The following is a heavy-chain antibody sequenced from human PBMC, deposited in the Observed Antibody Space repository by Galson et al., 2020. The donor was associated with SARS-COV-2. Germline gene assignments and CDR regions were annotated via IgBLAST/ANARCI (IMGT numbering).Heavy chain of an antibody. Sequence: GESLKISCAASGLTFYSYAMTWVRQASGKGLEWVSTISGFGGSTFYADSVKGRFTISRDNSKNTVYLQMNYLRVDDTAVYFCAKGGHFSPFDYWGQGTLVTVSS. D-gene: IGHD3-10*01. CDR2: ISGFGGST. J-gene: IGHJ4*02. V-gene: IGHV3-23*01. CDR1: GLTFYSYA. CDR3: AKGGHFSPFDY.